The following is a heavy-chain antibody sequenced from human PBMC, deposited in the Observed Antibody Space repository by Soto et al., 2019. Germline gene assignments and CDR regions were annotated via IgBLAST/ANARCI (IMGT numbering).Heavy chain of an antibody. Sequence: ASVKVSCKASGYTFTSYAMHWVRHAPGQRLEWMGWINAGNGNTKYSQKFQGRVTITRDTSASTAYMELSSLRSEDTAVYYCARYGSSGLFDYWGQGTLVTVSS. J-gene: IGHJ4*02. V-gene: IGHV1-3*01. CDR3: ARYGSSGLFDY. CDR1: GYTFTSYA. D-gene: IGHD3-22*01. CDR2: INAGNGNT.